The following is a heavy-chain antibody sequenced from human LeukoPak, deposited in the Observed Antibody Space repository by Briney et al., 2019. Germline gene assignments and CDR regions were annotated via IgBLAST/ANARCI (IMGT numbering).Heavy chain of an antibody. J-gene: IGHJ4*02. CDR1: GFSVTYYF. CDR2: LHSGGTT. CDR3: VRDGGCTASGCPSGYFDY. V-gene: IGHV3-66*01. Sequence: GGSLRLSCAASGFSVTYYFMNWVRQAPGGGLEWVSVLHSGGTTYYIDSVRGRFTISRDTSENTLYLQMDNLRADDTAVYYCVRDGGCTASGCPSGYFDYWGQGALVTVFS. D-gene: IGHD2-8*02.